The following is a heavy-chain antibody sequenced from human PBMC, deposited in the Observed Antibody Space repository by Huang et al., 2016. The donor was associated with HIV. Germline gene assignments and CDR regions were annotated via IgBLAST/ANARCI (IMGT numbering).Heavy chain of an antibody. Sequence: EVQLVESGGGLIQPGGSLRLSCAASGFTVSTNYMTWVRPAPGEGLGCVSLIYSGGTTDYADSVKGRFTISRDDSENTLYLHMTSLRAGDTAVYYCAKEGDTGAALGYWGQGTLVTVS. V-gene: IGHV3-53*01. CDR3: AKEGDTGAALGY. CDR1: GFTVSTNY. D-gene: IGHD2-8*02. CDR2: IYSGGTT. J-gene: IGHJ4*02.